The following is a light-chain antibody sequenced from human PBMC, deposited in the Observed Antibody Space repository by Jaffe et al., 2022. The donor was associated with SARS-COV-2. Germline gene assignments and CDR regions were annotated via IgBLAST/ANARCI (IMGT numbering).Light chain of an antibody. V-gene: IGLV1-51*01. CDR3: GTWDSSLSAGV. CDR2: DNN. J-gene: IGLJ1*01. CDR1: SSNIGKNF. Sequence: QSVLTQPPSVSAAPGQKVTISCSGSSSNIGKNFVSWYQQLPGTAPKLLIYDNNQRPSGIPDRFSGSKSGTSATLGITGLQTGDEADYYCGTWDSSLSAGVFGTGTKVTVL.